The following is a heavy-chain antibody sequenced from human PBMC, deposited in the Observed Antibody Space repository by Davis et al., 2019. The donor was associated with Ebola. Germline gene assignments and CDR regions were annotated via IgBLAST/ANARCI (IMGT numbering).Heavy chain of an antibody. D-gene: IGHD1-20*01. CDR3: AVSRTGITGNEGLDY. CDR2: INAGNGNT. CDR1: GYTFTSYA. V-gene: IGHV1-3*01. Sequence: ASVKVSCKASGYTFTSYAMHWVRQAPGQRLEWMGWINAGNGNTKYSQKFQGRVTITRDTSASTAYMELSSLRSEDTAVYYCAVSRTGITGNEGLDYWGQGTLVTVSS. J-gene: IGHJ4*02.